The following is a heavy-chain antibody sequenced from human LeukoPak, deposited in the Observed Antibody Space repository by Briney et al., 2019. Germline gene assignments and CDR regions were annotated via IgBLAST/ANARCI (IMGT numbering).Heavy chain of an antibody. CDR1: GFTFSSYV. CDR3: ARRDSSAYFSDY. Sequence: VGSLSLSCAASGFTFSSYVMNWVRQAPGRGLEYVSVISSSGDSTYYANSVKGRFTISRDNSKNTLYLQMGSLRAEDMAVYYCARRDSSAYFSDYWGQGTLILVSS. CDR2: ISSSGDST. D-gene: IGHD6-19*01. V-gene: IGHV3-64*01. J-gene: IGHJ4*02.